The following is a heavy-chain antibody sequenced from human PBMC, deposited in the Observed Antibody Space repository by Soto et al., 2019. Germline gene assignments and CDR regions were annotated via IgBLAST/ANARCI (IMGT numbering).Heavy chain of an antibody. Sequence: SETLSLTCTVSGGSITSENWWSWVRQPPGKGLEWIGEIYHSGSANYNPSLKSRATISLDKSKSQFSLQLTSVTAADKAIYYCVRDRGAVWGNYRKRAPRFESWGQGIPVTVSS. CDR1: GGSITSENW. J-gene: IGHJ4*02. CDR3: VRDRGAVWGNYRKRAPRFES. D-gene: IGHD3-16*02. V-gene: IGHV4-4*02. CDR2: IYHSGSA.